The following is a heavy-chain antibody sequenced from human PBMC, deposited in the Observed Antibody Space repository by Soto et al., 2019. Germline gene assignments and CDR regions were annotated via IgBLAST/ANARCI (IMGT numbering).Heavy chain of an antibody. J-gene: IGHJ6*02. D-gene: IGHD3-10*01. V-gene: IGHV4-34*01. CDR2: IIPTGST. Sequence: SETLSLTYAVAGASVSGQYWSWIRQPPGKGLEWVGEIIPTGSTTYNPSLKSRLSFSLDTSKNHFSLNLSSVSVADTAVYYCARGGITMAWNYYYYGMDVWGQGTTVTVSS. CDR3: ARGGITMAWNYYYYGMDV. CDR1: GASVSGQY.